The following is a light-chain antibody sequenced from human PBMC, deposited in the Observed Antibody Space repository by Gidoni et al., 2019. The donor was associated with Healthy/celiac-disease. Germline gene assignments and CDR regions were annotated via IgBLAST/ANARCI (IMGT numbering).Light chain of an antibody. V-gene: IGKV1-9*01. CDR1: QGSSSY. CDR2: AAS. Sequence: DIQLTQSPSFLSASVVDRVTITCRASQGSSSYLAWYQHKPGKAPKLLIYAASTWQSGVPSRFSGSGSGTEFTLTISSLQPEDFATYYCQQHNSYSITFGQGTRLEIK. CDR3: QQHNSYSIT. J-gene: IGKJ5*01.